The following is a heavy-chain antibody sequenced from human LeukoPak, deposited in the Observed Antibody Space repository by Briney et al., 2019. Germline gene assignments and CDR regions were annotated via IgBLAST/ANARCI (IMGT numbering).Heavy chain of an antibody. J-gene: IGHJ4*02. CDR3: AKDVIPRYYYDSSGVLDY. CDR1: GFTFSSYA. V-gene: IGHV3-30-3*01. CDR2: ISYDGSNK. D-gene: IGHD3-22*01. Sequence: PGGSLRLSCAASGFTFSSYAMHWVRQAPGKGLEWVAVISYDGSNKYYADSVKGRFTISRDNSKNTLYLQMNSLRAEDTAVYYCAKDVIPRYYYDSSGVLDYWGQGTLVTVSS.